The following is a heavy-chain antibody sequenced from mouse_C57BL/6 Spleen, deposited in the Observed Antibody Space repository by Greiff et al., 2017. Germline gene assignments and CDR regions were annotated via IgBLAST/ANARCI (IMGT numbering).Heavy chain of an antibody. CDR2: INPSTGGT. D-gene: IGHD3-2*02. Sequence: EVQLQQSGPELVKPGASVKISCKASGYSFTGYYMNWVKQSPEKSLEWIGEINPSTGGTTYNQKFKAKATLTVDKSSSTAYMQLKSLTSEDSAVYYCARERLFDNWGQGTTHTVSS. CDR3: ARERLFDN. J-gene: IGHJ2*01. V-gene: IGHV1-42*01. CDR1: GYSFTGYY.